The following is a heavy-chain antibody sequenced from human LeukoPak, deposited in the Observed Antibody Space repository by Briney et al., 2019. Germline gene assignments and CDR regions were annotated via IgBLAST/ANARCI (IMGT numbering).Heavy chain of an antibody. CDR1: GFTFSSYA. V-gene: IGHV3-30-3*01. D-gene: IGHD2-8*01. CDR2: ISYDGSNK. J-gene: IGHJ4*02. CDR3: ARANSLRRVDY. Sequence: GGSLRLSCAASGFTFSSYAMHWVRQAPGKGLEWVAVISYDGSNKYYADSVKGRFTISRDNSKNTLYLQMNSLRAEDTAVYYCARANSLRRVDYWGQGTLVTVSP.